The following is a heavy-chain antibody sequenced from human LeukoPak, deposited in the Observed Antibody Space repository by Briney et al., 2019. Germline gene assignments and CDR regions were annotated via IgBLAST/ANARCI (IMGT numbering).Heavy chain of an antibody. CDR3: ARDKRLVVPASIGYYYYMDV. Sequence: SETLSLTCTVSGGSISSCYWSWIRQPAGKGLEWIGRIYTSGSTNYNPSLKSRVTMSVDTSKNQFSLKLSSVTAADTAVYYCARDKRLVVPASIGYYYYMDVWGKGTTVTVSS. CDR2: IYTSGST. CDR1: GGSISSCY. V-gene: IGHV4-4*07. J-gene: IGHJ6*03. D-gene: IGHD2-2*02.